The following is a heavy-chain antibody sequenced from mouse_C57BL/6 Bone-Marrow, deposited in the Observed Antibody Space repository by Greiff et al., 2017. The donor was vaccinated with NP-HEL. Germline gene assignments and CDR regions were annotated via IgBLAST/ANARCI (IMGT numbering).Heavy chain of an antibody. V-gene: IGHV2-9-1*01. Sequence: QVQLQQSGPGLVAPSQSLSITCTVSGFSLTSYAISWVRQPPGKGLEWLGVIWTGGGTNYNSALKSRLSISKDNSKSQVFLKMNSLQTDDTARYYCARNWGDGYYVMDYWGQGTSVTVSS. D-gene: IGHD2-3*01. J-gene: IGHJ4*01. CDR3: ARNWGDGYYVMDY. CDR2: IWTGGGT. CDR1: GFSLTSYA.